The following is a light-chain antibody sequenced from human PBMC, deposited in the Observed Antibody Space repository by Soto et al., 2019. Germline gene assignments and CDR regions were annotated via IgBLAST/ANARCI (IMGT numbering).Light chain of an antibody. CDR1: QSVSSN. V-gene: IGKV3-15*01. Sequence: ETVITQSPATLSVSPGERATLSCRASQSVSSNLAWYQQKPGQAPRLLIYGASTRATGIPARFSGSGSGTEFTLTISSLQSEDFAVYYCQQYNNWPRTFGQGTEVDI. CDR3: QQYNNWPRT. CDR2: GAS. J-gene: IGKJ1*01.